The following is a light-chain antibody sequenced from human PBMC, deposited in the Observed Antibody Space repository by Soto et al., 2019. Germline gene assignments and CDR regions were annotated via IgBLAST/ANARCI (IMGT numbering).Light chain of an antibody. J-gene: IGLJ1*01. CDR1: TSNIGTNY. CDR3: AASDDSLSGFHV. CDR2: RDD. V-gene: IGLV1-47*01. Sequence: QSVLTQPPSASGTPGQRVTISCSGSTSNIGTNYVYWYQQLPGTAPKLLIYRDDQRPSGVPDRFSGSKSGTSASLAISGLRSEDEADYFCAASDDSLSGFHVFGTGTKLTVL.